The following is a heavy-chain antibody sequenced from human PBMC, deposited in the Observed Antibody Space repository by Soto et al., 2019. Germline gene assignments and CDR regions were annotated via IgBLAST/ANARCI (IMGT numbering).Heavy chain of an antibody. D-gene: IGHD3-22*01. V-gene: IGHV4-30-2*01. CDR1: GGSISSGGYS. J-gene: IGHJ5*02. CDR3: ATEATYSSGYYVYDP. Sequence: SETLSLTCAVSGGSISSGGYSWRWIRQPPGKGLEWIGYIYHSGSTYYNPSLKSRVTISVDRSKNQFSLKLSSVTAADTAVYYCATEATYSSGYYVYDPWGQGTLVTVSS. CDR2: IYHSGST.